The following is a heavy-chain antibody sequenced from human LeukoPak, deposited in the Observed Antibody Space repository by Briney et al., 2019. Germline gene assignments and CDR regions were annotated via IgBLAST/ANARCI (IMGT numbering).Heavy chain of an antibody. CDR1: GGSFSGYY. Sequence: PSETLSLTCAVYGGSFSGYYWSWIRQPPGKGLEWIGEINHSGSTNYNPSLKSRVTISVDTSKNQFSLKLSSVTAADTAVYYCAREGGGGYSSSWPNYKGYFQHWGQGTLVTVSS. CDR2: INHSGST. V-gene: IGHV4-34*01. J-gene: IGHJ1*01. D-gene: IGHD6-13*01. CDR3: AREGGGGYSSSWPNYKGYFQH.